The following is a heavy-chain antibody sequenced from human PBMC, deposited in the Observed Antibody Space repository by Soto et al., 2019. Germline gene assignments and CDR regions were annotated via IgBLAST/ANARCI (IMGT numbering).Heavy chain of an antibody. CDR3: AKWGPIGY. D-gene: IGHD3-16*01. CDR1: GFTFSGYG. V-gene: IGHV3-30*18. CDR2: ISYDGSNK. J-gene: IGHJ4*02. Sequence: AGGSLRLSCAASGFTFSGYGMHWVRQAPGKGLEWVAVISYDGSNKYYADSVKGRFTISRDNSKNTLYLQMNSLRAEDTAVYYCAKWGPIGYWGQGTLVTVSS.